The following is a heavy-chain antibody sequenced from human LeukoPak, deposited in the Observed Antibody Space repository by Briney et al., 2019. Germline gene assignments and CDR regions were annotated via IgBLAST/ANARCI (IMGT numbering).Heavy chain of an antibody. D-gene: IGHD3-22*01. CDR2: ISSSSSYI. J-gene: IGHJ4*02. CDR3: ARVYDSSGYSINYFDY. Sequence: PGGSLRLSCAASGFTFSSYSMNWVRQAPGKGLEWVSSISSSSSYIYYADSVKGRFTISRDNAKNSLYLQMNSLRAEDTAVYYCARVYDSSGYSINYFDYWGQGTLVTVSS. V-gene: IGHV3-21*01. CDR1: GFTFSSYS.